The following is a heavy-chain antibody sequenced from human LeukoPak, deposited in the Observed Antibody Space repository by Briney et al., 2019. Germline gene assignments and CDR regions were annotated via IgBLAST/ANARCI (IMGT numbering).Heavy chain of an antibody. CDR1: GFTFSTYA. D-gene: IGHD3-9*01. V-gene: IGHV3-23*01. J-gene: IGHJ4*02. CDR3: AKGGGRYFDWLHYYFDF. Sequence: GGSLRLSCAASGFTFSTYAMTWVRQAPGKGLEWVSAISAGSGSTNYADSVKGRFTVSRDNSKNTLYLQMNSLRAEATAVYYCAKGGGRYFDWLHYYFDFWGQGTLVTVSS. CDR2: ISAGSGST.